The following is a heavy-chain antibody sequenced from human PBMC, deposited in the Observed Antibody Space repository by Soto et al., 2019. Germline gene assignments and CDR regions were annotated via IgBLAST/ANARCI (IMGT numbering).Heavy chain of an antibody. CDR1: EFSFSTYG. J-gene: IGHJ5*02. Sequence: QVQLVESGGGVVQPGRSLRLSCAASEFSFSTYGMHWVRQAPGKGLEWVAVIWYDGSNKYYADSVKGRFTISRDNSKNTLYLQMNNLRVEDTAVYYCARGGSDYGDNNRRGWFDPWGQGTLVTVSS. D-gene: IGHD4-17*01. CDR3: ARGGSDYGDNNRRGWFDP. V-gene: IGHV3-33*01. CDR2: IWYDGSNK.